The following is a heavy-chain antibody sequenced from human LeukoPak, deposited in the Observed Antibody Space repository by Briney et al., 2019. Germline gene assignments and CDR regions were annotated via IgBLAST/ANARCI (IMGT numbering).Heavy chain of an antibody. V-gene: IGHV3-49*04. CDR1: GFTFSNYW. CDR2: IRSKTYGGTT. CDR3: TRAVAHLDY. D-gene: IGHD4-23*01. J-gene: IGHJ4*02. Sequence: QSGGSLRLSCAASGFTFSNYWMSWVRQAPGKGLEWVGFIRSKTYGGTTEYAASVKGRFTISRDDSKSIAYLQMNSLKTEDTAVYYCTRAVAHLDYWGQGTLVTVSS.